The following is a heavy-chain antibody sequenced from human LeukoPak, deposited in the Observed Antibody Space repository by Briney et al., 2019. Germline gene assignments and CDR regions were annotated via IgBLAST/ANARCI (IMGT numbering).Heavy chain of an antibody. CDR1: GGSISSYY. J-gene: IGHJ5*02. V-gene: IGHV4-4*07. D-gene: IGHD4-17*01. Sequence: PSETMSLTCTVAGGSISSYYWSCIRQPAGKGLEWIGRIYTSGSTNYNPSLKSRVTMSVDTSKNQFSLKLSSVTAADTAVYYCARGWTVTNVDWFDPWGQGTLVTVSS. CDR2: IYTSGST. CDR3: ARGWTVTNVDWFDP.